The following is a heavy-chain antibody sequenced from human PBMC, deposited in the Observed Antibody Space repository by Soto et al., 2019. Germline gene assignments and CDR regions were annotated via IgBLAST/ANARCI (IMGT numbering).Heavy chain of an antibody. Sequence: GGSLRLSCAASGFTFSSYAMSWVRQAPGKGLEWVSAISGSGGSTYYADSVKGRFTISRDNSKNTLYLKMNSLRAEDTAVYYCAKAPPGWLLPPNFDYWGQGTLVTVSS. CDR2: ISGSGGST. V-gene: IGHV3-23*01. D-gene: IGHD3-22*01. CDR1: GFTFSSYA. CDR3: AKAPPGWLLPPNFDY. J-gene: IGHJ4*02.